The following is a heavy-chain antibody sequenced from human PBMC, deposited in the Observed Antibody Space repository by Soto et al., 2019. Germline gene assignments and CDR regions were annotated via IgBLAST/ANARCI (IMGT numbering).Heavy chain of an antibody. D-gene: IGHD3-3*01. CDR3: ARVGLDYDFWSGYYTGGPPFDY. CDR1: GFTFSSYG. Sequence: GGSLRLSCAASGFTFSSYGMHWVRQAPGKGLEWVAVIWYDGSNKYYADSVKGRFTISRDNSKNTLYLQMNSLRAEDTAVYYCARVGLDYDFWSGYYTGGPPFDYWGQGTLVTVSS. CDR2: IWYDGSNK. V-gene: IGHV3-33*01. J-gene: IGHJ4*02.